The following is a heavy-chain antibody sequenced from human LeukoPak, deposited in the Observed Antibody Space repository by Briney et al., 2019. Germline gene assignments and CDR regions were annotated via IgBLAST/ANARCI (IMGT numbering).Heavy chain of an antibody. CDR2: INPNSGGT. CDR1: RYTFTGYY. J-gene: IGHJ5*02. Sequence: ASVKVSCNASRYTFTGYYMHWVRQAPGQGLEWMGWINPNSGGTNYAQKFQGRVTITRDTSISTAYMELSRLRSDDTAVYYCARASAYYYDSTWWFDPWGQGTLVTVSS. CDR3: ARASAYYYDSTWWFDP. V-gene: IGHV1-2*02. D-gene: IGHD3-22*01.